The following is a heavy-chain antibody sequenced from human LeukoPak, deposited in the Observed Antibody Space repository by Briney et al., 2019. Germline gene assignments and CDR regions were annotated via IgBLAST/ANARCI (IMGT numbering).Heavy chain of an antibody. Sequence: ASVKVSCKASGYTFTGYYMHWVRQAPGQGLEWMGWINPNTGGTNYAQKFQGRVTMTRDTSISTAYMELSRLRSDDTAVYYCARDERYDSSGYPFDYWGQGTLVTVSS. J-gene: IGHJ4*02. CDR1: GYTFTGYY. CDR2: INPNTGGT. V-gene: IGHV1-2*02. CDR3: ARDERYDSSGYPFDY. D-gene: IGHD3-22*01.